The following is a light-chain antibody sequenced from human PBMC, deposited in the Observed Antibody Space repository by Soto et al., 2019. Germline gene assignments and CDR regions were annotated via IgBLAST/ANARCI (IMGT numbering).Light chain of an antibody. J-gene: IGKJ1*01. Sequence: EIVMTQSPATLSVSPGETATLSCWASQSVSSNLAWYQQKPGQAPRLLIYGASTKATDIPARVPGSGSGTEFTLTISSLQSEDFAVYYCQQYNNFWTFGQGTKVESK. CDR1: QSVSSN. CDR2: GAS. V-gene: IGKV3-15*01. CDR3: QQYNNFWT.